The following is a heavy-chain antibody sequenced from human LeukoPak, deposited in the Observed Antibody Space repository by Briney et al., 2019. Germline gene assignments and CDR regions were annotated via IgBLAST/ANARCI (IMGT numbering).Heavy chain of an antibody. D-gene: IGHD3-22*01. CDR2: ITSGTTYI. Sequence: GGSLRLSCAASGFTFSDYNMNWVRQSPEKGLEWVSSITSGTTYIYYADSVKGRFTISRDNSKNTLYLQMNSLRAEDTAVYYCTKDPRSYYDSSGYYPGVYWGQGTLVTVSS. V-gene: IGHV3-21*04. J-gene: IGHJ4*02. CDR1: GFTFSDYN. CDR3: TKDPRSYYDSSGYYPGVY.